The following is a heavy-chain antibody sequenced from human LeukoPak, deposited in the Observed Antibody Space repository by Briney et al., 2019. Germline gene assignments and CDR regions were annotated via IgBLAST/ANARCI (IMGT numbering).Heavy chain of an antibody. Sequence: GGSLRLSCAASGFTFSSYAMSWVRQAPGKGLEWVAVISYDGYNEIYADSVKGRFTISRDNSKNTLYLQMNSLRAEDTAVYYCANYVAMVRGYYYMDVWGKGTTVTVSS. D-gene: IGHD3-10*01. CDR2: ISYDGYNE. J-gene: IGHJ6*03. V-gene: IGHV3-30*18. CDR3: ANYVAMVRGYYYMDV. CDR1: GFTFSSYA.